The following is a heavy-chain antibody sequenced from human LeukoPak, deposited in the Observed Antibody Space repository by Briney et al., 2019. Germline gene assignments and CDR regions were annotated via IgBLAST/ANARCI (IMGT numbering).Heavy chain of an antibody. Sequence: PGGSLRLSCAASGFTFNNYWMSWVRQAPGKGLEWVANIKQDGSEKYYVDSVKGRFTISRDDANYPLYLQMNSLRAEDTAVYYCARKAYGMDVWGKGTTVTVSS. J-gene: IGHJ6*04. CDR2: IKQDGSEK. V-gene: IGHV3-7*03. CDR1: GFTFNNYW. CDR3: ARKAYGMDV.